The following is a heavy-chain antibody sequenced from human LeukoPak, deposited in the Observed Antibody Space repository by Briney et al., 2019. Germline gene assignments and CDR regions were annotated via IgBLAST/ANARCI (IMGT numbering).Heavy chain of an antibody. Sequence: GGSLRLSCAASGFTFSSYAMHWVRQAPGKGLEWVAVISYDGSNKYYADSVKGRFTISRDNSKNTLSLQMNSLRAEDTAVYHCARERFGPGLTNYFDYWGQGTLVTVSS. CDR2: ISYDGSNK. D-gene: IGHD3-10*01. V-gene: IGHV3-30*04. CDR3: ARERFGPGLTNYFDY. CDR1: GFTFSSYA. J-gene: IGHJ4*02.